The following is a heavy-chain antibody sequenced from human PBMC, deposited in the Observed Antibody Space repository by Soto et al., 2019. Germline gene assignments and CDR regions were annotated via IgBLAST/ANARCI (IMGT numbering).Heavy chain of an antibody. Sequence: QVQLVQSGAEVKKPGASVKVSCKASGYTFSSYGISWARQAPGQGLEWMGWITGYDGNANYAQKFQGRLTMTRDTSTNTAYMELRRLSSDDTAVFYCARTTHEEPTFDYWGQGTLVTVSS. CDR1: GYTFSSYG. D-gene: IGHD1-26*01. V-gene: IGHV1-18*01. CDR2: ITGYDGNA. CDR3: ARTTHEEPTFDY. J-gene: IGHJ4*02.